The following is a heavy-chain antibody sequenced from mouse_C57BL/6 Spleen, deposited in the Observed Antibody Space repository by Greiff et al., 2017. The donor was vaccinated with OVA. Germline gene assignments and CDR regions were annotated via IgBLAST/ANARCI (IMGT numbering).Heavy chain of an antibody. CDR3: ARWGYEEGGYYFDY. CDR2: IYPRSGNT. Sequence: VKLQQSGAELARPGASVKLSCKASGYTFTSYGISWVKQRTGQGLEWIGEIYPRSGNTYYNEKFKGKATLTADKSSSTAYMELRSLTSEDSAVYFCARWGYEEGGYYFDYWGQGTTLTVSS. CDR1: GYTFTSYG. D-gene: IGHD2-2*01. V-gene: IGHV1-81*01. J-gene: IGHJ2*01.